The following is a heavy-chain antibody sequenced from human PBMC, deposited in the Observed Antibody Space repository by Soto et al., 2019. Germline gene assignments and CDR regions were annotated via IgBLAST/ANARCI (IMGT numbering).Heavy chain of an antibody. CDR1: GGSISSYY. J-gene: IGHJ6*03. D-gene: IGHD6-6*01. CDR3: ARRARGSSSFYYYYYMDV. CDR2: IYYTGST. V-gene: IGHV4-59*08. Sequence: SETLSLTCTVSGGSISSYYWTWIRQSPGKGLEWIGYIYYTGSTDYNASLKSRVTMSVDTSKNEFSLKLSSVTAADTAVYYCARRARGSSSFYYYYYMDVWGKGTTVTVSS.